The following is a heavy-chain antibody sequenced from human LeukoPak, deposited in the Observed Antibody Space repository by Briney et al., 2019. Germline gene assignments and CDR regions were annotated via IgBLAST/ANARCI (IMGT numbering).Heavy chain of an antibody. V-gene: IGHV3-30-3*01. J-gene: IGHJ4*02. D-gene: IGHD4-11*01. Sequence: GGSLRLSCVASGFVVSTNYFSWVRQAPGKGLQWVAVISYDGNTIHYADSVKGRFIISRDTSKNTLYLQMNSLRAEDTAVYYCARSGGLQKFDYWGQGTLVTVSS. CDR1: GFVVSTNY. CDR2: ISYDGNTI. CDR3: ARSGGLQKFDY.